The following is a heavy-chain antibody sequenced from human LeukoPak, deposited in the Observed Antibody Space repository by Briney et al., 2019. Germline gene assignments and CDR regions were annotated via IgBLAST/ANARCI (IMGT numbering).Heavy chain of an antibody. D-gene: IGHD6-13*01. CDR3: ARQQQLLDY. J-gene: IGHJ4*02. V-gene: IGHV1-2*02. Sequence: ASVKVSCKASGYTFTSYGISWVRQAPGQGLEWMGWINPNSGGTNYAQKFQGRVTMTRDTSISTAYMELSRLRSDDTAVYYCARQQQLLDYWGQGTLVTVSS. CDR2: INPNSGGT. CDR1: GYTFTSYG.